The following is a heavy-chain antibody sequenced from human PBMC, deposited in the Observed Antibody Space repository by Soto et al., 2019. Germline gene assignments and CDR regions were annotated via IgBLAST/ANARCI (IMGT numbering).Heavy chain of an antibody. Sequence: GGSLRLSCAASGFTFSSYGMHWVRQAPGKGLEWVAVIWYDGSNKYYADSVKGRFTISRDNSKNRRYLQMNSLRAEDTAVYYCARDRLLTAMVNLLDYWGQGTLVTVSS. J-gene: IGHJ4*02. CDR3: ARDRLLTAMVNLLDY. V-gene: IGHV3-33*01. D-gene: IGHD5-18*01. CDR2: IWYDGSNK. CDR1: GFTFSSYG.